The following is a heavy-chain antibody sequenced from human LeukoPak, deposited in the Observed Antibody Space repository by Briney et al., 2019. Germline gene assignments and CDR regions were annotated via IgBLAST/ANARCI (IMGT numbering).Heavy chain of an antibody. J-gene: IGHJ4*02. Sequence: SETLSLTCTVSGGSISSSSYYWSWIRQPPGKGLEWIGEINHSGSTNYNPSLKSRVTISVDTSKNQFSLKLSSVTAADTAVYYCARTTSVGYCSGGSCYSSKLFDYWGQGTLVTVSS. V-gene: IGHV4-39*07. CDR2: INHSGST. CDR1: GGSISSSSYY. D-gene: IGHD2-15*01. CDR3: ARTTSVGYCSGGSCYSSKLFDY.